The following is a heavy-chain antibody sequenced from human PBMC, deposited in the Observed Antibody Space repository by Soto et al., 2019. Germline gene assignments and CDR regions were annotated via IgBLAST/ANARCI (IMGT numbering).Heavy chain of an antibody. V-gene: IGHV1-2*02. J-gene: IGHJ4*02. CDR1: GYTFTGYY. Sequence: PSVKVSCKASGYTFTGYYMHWVRQAPGQGFEWMGRISPKSGGTNYAQKFEGRVTMTWDTSLKTAYMELSSLISEDTAVYYCARPPGYISDWYYFDLWGQGTLVTVSS. CDR2: ISPKSGGT. CDR3: ARPPGYISDWYYFDL. D-gene: IGHD3-9*01.